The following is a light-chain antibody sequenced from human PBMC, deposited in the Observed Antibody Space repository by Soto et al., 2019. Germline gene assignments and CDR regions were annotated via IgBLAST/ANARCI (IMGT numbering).Light chain of an antibody. V-gene: IGLV2-14*03. CDR3: VSFTTSRSYV. CDR1: SSDVGAYIF. J-gene: IGLJ1*01. CDR2: DII. Sequence: QSALTQPASVSGSPGQSITISCTGTSSDVGAYIFVSWYQQHPGKAPKLMIYDIINRPSGVSNRLSGSKSGNTASLTISGLQAEDEADYYCVSFTTSRSYVFGTGTKVTVL.